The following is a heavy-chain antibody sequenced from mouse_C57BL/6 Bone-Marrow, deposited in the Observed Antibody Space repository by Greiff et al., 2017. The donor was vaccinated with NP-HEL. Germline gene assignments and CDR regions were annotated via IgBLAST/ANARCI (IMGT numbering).Heavy chain of an antibody. Sequence: EVKLVESGGGLVKPGGSLKLSCAASGFTFSDYGMHWVRQAPEKGLEWVAYISSGSSTIYYADTVQGRFTISRDNAKNTLFLQMTSLRSEDTAMYYCARTPIYDGYYEGAMDYWGQGTSVTVSS. D-gene: IGHD2-3*01. CDR2: ISSGSSTI. V-gene: IGHV5-17*01. J-gene: IGHJ4*01. CDR1: GFTFSDYG. CDR3: ARTPIYDGYYEGAMDY.